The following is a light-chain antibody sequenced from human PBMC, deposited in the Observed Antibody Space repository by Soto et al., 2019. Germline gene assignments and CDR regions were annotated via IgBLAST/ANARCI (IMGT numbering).Light chain of an antibody. Sequence: QSALTQPASVSGSPGQSITISCTGTSXDIGAYNYVSWYQQYPGRAPKLMIYEVNNRPSGVSNRFSGSKSGNTASLTISGLQAEDEADYYCSSFTTSSTYVVGAGTKVNVL. V-gene: IGLV2-14*01. CDR1: SXDIGAYNY. J-gene: IGLJ1*01. CDR2: EVN. CDR3: SSFTTSSTYV.